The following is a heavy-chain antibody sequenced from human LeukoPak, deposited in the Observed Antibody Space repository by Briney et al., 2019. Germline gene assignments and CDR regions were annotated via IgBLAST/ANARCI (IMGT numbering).Heavy chain of an antibody. J-gene: IGHJ4*02. CDR1: GGSISSSNW. CDR2: IYHSGST. D-gene: IGHD6-6*01. V-gene: IGHV4-4*02. Sequence: SGTLSLTCAVSGGSISSSNWWSWVRQPPGKGLEWIGEIYHSGSTNYNPSLKSRVTISVDTSKNQFSLKLSSVTAADTAVYYCARVHFLKYSSSPYFDYWGQGTLVTVSS. CDR3: ARVHFLKYSSSPYFDY.